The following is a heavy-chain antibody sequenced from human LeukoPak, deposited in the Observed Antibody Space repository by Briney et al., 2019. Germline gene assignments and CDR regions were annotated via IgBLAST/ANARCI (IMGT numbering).Heavy chain of an antibody. D-gene: IGHD3-10*02. V-gene: IGHV3-48*04. J-gene: IGHJ6*04. CDR2: ISSSSGTI. CDR3: AELGITMIGGV. CDR1: GFTFSSYS. Sequence: GGSLRLSCAASGFTFSSYSLNWVRQAPGKGLEWVSYISSSSGTIYYADSVKGRFIISRDNAKNSLYLQMNSLRAEDTAVYYCAELGITMIGGVWGKGTTVTISS.